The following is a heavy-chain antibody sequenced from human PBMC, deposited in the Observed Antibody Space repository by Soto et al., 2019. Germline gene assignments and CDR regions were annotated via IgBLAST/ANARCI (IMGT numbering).Heavy chain of an antibody. CDR2: ISYDGSNK. Sequence: PGGSPRLSCAASGFTFSSYAMHWVRQAPGRGLEWVAVISYDGSNKYYADTVKGRFTISRDNSKNTMYLQMNSMKAEDTTVYYYARDLRVRGSISSGSNYYYYGMDVWGQGTTVTVSS. D-gene: IGHD6-19*01. CDR3: ARDLRVRGSISSGSNYYYYGMDV. V-gene: IGHV3-30-3*01. CDR1: GFTFSSYA. J-gene: IGHJ6*02.